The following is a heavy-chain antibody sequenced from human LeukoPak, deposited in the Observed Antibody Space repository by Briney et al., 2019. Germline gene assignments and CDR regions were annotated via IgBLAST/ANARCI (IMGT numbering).Heavy chain of an antibody. V-gene: IGHV1-69*13. J-gene: IGHJ4*02. CDR2: IIPIFGTA. CDR3: ARVLLGGGDAHAY. CDR1: GGSGGTFSSYA. Sequence: ASVKVSCKASGGSGGTFSSYAISWVRQAPGQGLEWMGGIIPIFGTANYAQKFQGRVTIIADESTSTAYMELSSLRSEDTAVYYCARVLLGGGDAHAYWGQGTLVTVSS. D-gene: IGHD2-21*02.